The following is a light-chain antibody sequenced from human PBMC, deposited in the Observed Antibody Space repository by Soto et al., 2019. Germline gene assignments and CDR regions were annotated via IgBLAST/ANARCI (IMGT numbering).Light chain of an antibody. Sequence: QPVLTQPPSASGTPGQRVTISCSGRSSNIGSNPVNWYQQLPGTAPKLLIYSNNQRPSGVPDRFSGTKSGTSASLAISGLQSEDEADYYFAAWDDSLNGWVFGGGTKLTVL. CDR1: SSNIGSNP. CDR2: SNN. V-gene: IGLV1-44*01. J-gene: IGLJ3*02. CDR3: AAWDDSLNGWV.